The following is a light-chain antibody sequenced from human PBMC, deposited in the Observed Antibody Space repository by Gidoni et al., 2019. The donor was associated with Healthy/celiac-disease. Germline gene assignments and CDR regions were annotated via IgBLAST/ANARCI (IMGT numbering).Light chain of an antibody. V-gene: IGKV1-39*01. Sequence: DIQMTQSPSSLSATVGDTVTITCRASQSSISYLYWYQQKPGKAPKLLIYNASSLESGVPSRFSGSGSGTDFTLTISSLQPEDFATYYCQQSYSTPYTFGQGTKLEIK. CDR1: QSSISY. CDR2: NAS. CDR3: QQSYSTPYT. J-gene: IGKJ2*01.